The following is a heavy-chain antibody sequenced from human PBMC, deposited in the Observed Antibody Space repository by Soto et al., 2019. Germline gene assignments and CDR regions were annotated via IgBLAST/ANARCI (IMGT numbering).Heavy chain of an antibody. V-gene: IGHV3-48*02. Sequence: GSLRLSCAASGFTFSSYSMNWVRQAPGKGLEWVSYISSSSSTIYYADSVKGRFTISRDNAKNSLYLQMNSLRDEDTAVYYCASGYYYYYGMDVWGQGTTVTVSS. CDR3: ASGYYYYYGMDV. CDR2: ISSSSSTI. J-gene: IGHJ6*02. CDR1: GFTFSSYS. D-gene: IGHD3-10*01.